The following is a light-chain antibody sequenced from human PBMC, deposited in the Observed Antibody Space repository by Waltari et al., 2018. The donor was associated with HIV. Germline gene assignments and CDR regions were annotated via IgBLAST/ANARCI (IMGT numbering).Light chain of an antibody. V-gene: IGLV1-40*01. Sequence: QSVLTQPPSVSGAPGQRVTISCTGSTSNIGAAYDVHWYQQIPGTAPKPLISGNKNRPSGVPDRFSASKSGTSASLTITGLQAEDEADYFCQSYDITLSASVVFGGGTKLTVL. CDR2: GNK. J-gene: IGLJ2*01. CDR3: QSYDITLSASVV. CDR1: TSNIGAAYD.